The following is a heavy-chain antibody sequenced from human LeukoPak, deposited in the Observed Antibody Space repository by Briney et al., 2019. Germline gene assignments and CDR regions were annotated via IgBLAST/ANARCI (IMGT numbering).Heavy chain of an antibody. J-gene: IGHJ4*02. Sequence: GGSLRLSCAASGFTFSSYAMSWVRQAPGKGLEWVSAISGSGGSTYYADSVKGRLTISRDNSKNTLYLQMNSLRAEDTAVYYCASRLYDSSGYYGVNYFDYWGQGTLVTVSS. D-gene: IGHD3-22*01. V-gene: IGHV3-23*01. CDR3: ASRLYDSSGYYGVNYFDY. CDR2: ISGSGGST. CDR1: GFTFSSYA.